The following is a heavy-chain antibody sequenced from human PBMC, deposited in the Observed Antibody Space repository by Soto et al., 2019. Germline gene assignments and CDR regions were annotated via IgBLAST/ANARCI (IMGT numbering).Heavy chain of an antibody. Sequence: SGPTLVNPTQTLTLTCTFSGFSLNTSGVGVGWIRQPPGKALEWLAVIYWDDDRRYSPSLKNRLTITKDTSKNKVVLVMTDMYPVDTGTYYCARRRIYNGYDSWGQGTLVTVSS. CDR1: GFSLNTSGVG. CDR2: IYWDDDR. CDR3: ARRRIYNGYDS. D-gene: IGHD5-12*01. V-gene: IGHV2-5*02. J-gene: IGHJ4*02.